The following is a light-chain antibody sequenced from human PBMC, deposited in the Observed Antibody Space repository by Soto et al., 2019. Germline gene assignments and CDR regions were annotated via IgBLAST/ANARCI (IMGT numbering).Light chain of an antibody. J-gene: IGKJ3*01. CDR2: DAS. V-gene: IGKV1-33*01. CDR1: QDISNH. CDR3: QQSHILPRT. Sequence: DIQMTQSPSSLSASVGERVTITCQASQDISNHLIWYQQKPGKAPKFLIYDASNLETGVPSRFSGSGSGTGFTFSISSLQPEDVATYFCQQSHILPRTFGPGTKVGIK.